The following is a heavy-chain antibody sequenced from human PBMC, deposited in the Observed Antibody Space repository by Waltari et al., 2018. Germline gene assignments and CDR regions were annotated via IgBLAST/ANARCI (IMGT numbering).Heavy chain of an antibody. CDR3: ASGYYSRPIDF. CDR1: GHSFSTHY. CDR2: IYPADSDS. V-gene: IGHV5-51*01. D-gene: IGHD3-22*01. Sequence: SGAEVTKPGESLTLSCATSGHSFSTHYIAWVRQVPGKGLEWVGLIYPADSDSTISPSFQGRVSVSVDKSTNTAFLQWRSLKASDTAMYYCASGYYSRPIDFWGQGTQVTVSS. J-gene: IGHJ4*02.